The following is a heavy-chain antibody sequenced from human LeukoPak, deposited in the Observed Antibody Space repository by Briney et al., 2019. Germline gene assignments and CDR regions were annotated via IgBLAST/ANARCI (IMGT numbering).Heavy chain of an antibody. D-gene: IGHD3-16*01. V-gene: IGHV3-7*01. Sequence: PGGSLRLSCAASGFTFITSWMTWVRQAPGKGLEWVANINQGGSEKYYVDSVKGRFTISRDNAKNSLYLQVNSLRAEDTAVYYCVRLNLGGGTVNLYGALDIGGKGTRVTV. CDR3: VRLNLGGGTVNLYGALDI. J-gene: IGHJ3*02. CDR2: INQGGSEK. CDR1: GFTFITSW.